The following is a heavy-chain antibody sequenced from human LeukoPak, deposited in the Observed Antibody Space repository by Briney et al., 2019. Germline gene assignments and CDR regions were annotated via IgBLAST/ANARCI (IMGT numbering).Heavy chain of an antibody. CDR1: GYTFTGYY. D-gene: IGHD3-10*01. Sequence: ASVKVSCKASGYTFTGYYMHRVRQAPGQGLEWMGWINPNSGGTNYAQKFQGRVTMTRDTSISTAYMELSRLRSDDTAVYYCARDLLLWFGEAGYMDVWGKGTTVTISS. CDR2: INPNSGGT. V-gene: IGHV1-2*02. J-gene: IGHJ6*03. CDR3: ARDLLLWFGEAGYMDV.